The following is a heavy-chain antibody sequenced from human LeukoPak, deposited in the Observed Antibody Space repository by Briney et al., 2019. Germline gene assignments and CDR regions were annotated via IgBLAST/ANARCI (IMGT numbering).Heavy chain of an antibody. D-gene: IGHD3-3*01. J-gene: IGHJ3*02. Sequence: QPGGSLRLSCAASGFTFSSYAMSWVRQAPGKGLEWVAVISYDGSNKYYADSVKGRFTISRDNSKNTLYLQMNSLRAEDTAVYYCARAHYDFWSGYYTDAFDIWGQGTMVTVSS. CDR1: GFTFSSYA. V-gene: IGHV3-30-3*01. CDR3: ARAHYDFWSGYYTDAFDI. CDR2: ISYDGSNK.